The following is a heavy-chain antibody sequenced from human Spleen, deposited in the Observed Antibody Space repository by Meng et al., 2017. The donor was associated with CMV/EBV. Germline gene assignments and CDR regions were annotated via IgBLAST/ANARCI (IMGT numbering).Heavy chain of an antibody. CDR1: GFTFSSYA. CDR3: AKGGWAVVVPAAIAFDY. Sequence: GESLKISCAASGFTFSSYAMNWVRQAPGKGLEWVSFITGGGGNTHYADSVKGRFTTSRDNSKDTLYLQMNSLRAEDTAVYYCAKGGWAVVVPAAIAFDYWGQGTLVTVSS. CDR2: ITGGGGNT. D-gene: IGHD2-2*01. J-gene: IGHJ4*02. V-gene: IGHV3-23*01.